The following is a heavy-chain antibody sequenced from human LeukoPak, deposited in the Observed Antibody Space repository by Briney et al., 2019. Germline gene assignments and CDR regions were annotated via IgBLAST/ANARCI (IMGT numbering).Heavy chain of an antibody. CDR1: GFTFSSYS. V-gene: IGHV3-21*01. CDR3: ARGPYREYYYYYMDV. CDR2: ISSSSSYI. Sequence: GGSLRLSCAASGFTFSSYSMNWVRQAPGKGLEWVSSISSSSSYIYYADSVKGRFTISRDNAKNSLYLQMNSLRAEDTAVYYCARGPYREYYYYYMDVWGKGTTVTVSS. J-gene: IGHJ6*03.